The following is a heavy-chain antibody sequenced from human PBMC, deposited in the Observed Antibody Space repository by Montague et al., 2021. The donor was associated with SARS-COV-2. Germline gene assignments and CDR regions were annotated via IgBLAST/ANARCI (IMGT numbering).Heavy chain of an antibody. CDR1: GFTFSSYA. Sequence: SLRLSCAASGFTFSSYAMHWVRQAPGKGLEWVAVMSYDGSNKYYADSVKGRFTISRDNSKNTLYLQMNSLRAEDTAVYYCAAEMATISAPLDSLGQGTLVTVSS. CDR2: MSYDGSNK. V-gene: IGHV3-30*04. CDR3: AAEMATISAPLDS. D-gene: IGHD5-24*01. J-gene: IGHJ4*02.